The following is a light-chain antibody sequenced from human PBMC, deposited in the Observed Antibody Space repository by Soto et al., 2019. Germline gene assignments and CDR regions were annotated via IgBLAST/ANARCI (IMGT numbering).Light chain of an antibody. CDR2: ANN. V-gene: IGLV1-40*01. J-gene: IGLJ1*01. CDR1: SSNIGAGYD. Sequence: PSVSGAPGQRVTISCTGSSSNIGAGYDVHWYLQLPGTAPKLLIYANNNRPSGVPDRFSGSKSGTSASLAITGLQAEDDADYYYQSYDSSLSGYVFGTGTKVTVL. CDR3: QSYDSSLSGYV.